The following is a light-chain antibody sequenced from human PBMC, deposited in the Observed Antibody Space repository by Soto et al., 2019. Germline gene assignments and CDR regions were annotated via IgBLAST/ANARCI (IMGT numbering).Light chain of an antibody. J-gene: IGKJ1*01. Sequence: ETVMTQSPATLSVSPGERATLSCRASQSVNSNLAWYQQKLGQAPGVLIFGASTRATGIPARFSGSGSGTEFSLTINSLQSEDFAVYYCQEYNTWPWTFGQGTKVEIK. CDR3: QEYNTWPWT. V-gene: IGKV3-15*01. CDR1: QSVNSN. CDR2: GAS.